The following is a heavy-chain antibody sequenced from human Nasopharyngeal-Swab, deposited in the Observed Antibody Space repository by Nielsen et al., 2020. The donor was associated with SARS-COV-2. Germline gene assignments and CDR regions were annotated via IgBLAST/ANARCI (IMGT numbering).Heavy chain of an antibody. CDR2: VNGDGSGT. V-gene: IGHV3-74*01. J-gene: IGHJ4*02. Sequence: GESLKISCAASGFTFSRYWMHLVRPAPGKGLVWVSSVNGDGSGTGHADSVKGRFTISRDNAKSMLYLQMNSLRAEDTAVYYCAVGQHAGAFDYWGQGTLVTVSS. CDR1: GFTFSRYW. D-gene: IGHD1-26*01. CDR3: AVGQHAGAFDY.